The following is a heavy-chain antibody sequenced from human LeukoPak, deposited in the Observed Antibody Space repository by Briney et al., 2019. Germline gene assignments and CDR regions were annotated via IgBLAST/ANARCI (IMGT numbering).Heavy chain of an antibody. CDR2: ISGSGGST. CDR3: ATHSLKTGYSSGRIWDY. D-gene: IGHD6-19*01. CDR1: GFTFSSYA. J-gene: IGHJ4*02. Sequence: PGGSLRLSCAASGFTFSSYAMSWVRQAPGKGLEWVSGISGSGGSTYYADSVKGRFTISRDNSKNTLYLQMNSLRAEDTAVYYCATHSLKTGYSSGRIWDYWGQGTLVTVSS. V-gene: IGHV3-23*01.